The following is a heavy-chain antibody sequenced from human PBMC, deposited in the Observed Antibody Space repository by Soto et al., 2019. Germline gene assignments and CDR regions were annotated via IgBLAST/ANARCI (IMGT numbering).Heavy chain of an antibody. V-gene: IGHV1-18*01. CDR2: TNTYNGNT. J-gene: IGHJ5*02. Sequence: GDSVKVSCKASGYTFTNYGISWVRQAPGQGLEWMGWTNTYNGNTNHAQKLQGRVTMTTDTSTSTAYMELRSLRSDDTAVYYCATGVGVGNYYTQYNWFDPWGQGILVTVS. CDR1: GYTFTNYG. CDR3: ATGVGVGNYYTQYNWFDP. D-gene: IGHD3-10*01.